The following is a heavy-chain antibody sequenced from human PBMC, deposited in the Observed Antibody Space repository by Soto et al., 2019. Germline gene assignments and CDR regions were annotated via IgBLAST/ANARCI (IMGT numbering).Heavy chain of an antibody. CDR2: IKQDGSEK. CDR3: ASGPMVVAVDY. V-gene: IGHV3-7*01. CDR1: GFTFISYW. D-gene: IGHD2-15*01. J-gene: IGHJ4*02. Sequence: PGGSLILSCAASGFTFISYWMSWVRQAPGKGLEWVANIKQDGSEKYYVDSVKGRFTISRDNAKNSLYLQMNSLRAEDTAVYYCASGPMVVAVDYWGQGTLVTVSS.